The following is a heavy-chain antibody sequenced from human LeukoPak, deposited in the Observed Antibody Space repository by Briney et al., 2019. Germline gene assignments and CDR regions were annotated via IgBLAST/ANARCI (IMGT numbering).Heavy chain of an antibody. CDR1: GFTISNLW. V-gene: IGHV3-7*01. Sequence: GGSLKLSCAASGFTISNLWMTWVSQAPGKGLECVANIKGDGSEKNYVDSVKGRFTISRGDAKNSLYLQMNSLRAEDTAVYYCVKQAGVYWGQGTLVTVSS. CDR2: IKGDGSEK. CDR3: VKQAGVY. J-gene: IGHJ4*02. D-gene: IGHD6-19*01.